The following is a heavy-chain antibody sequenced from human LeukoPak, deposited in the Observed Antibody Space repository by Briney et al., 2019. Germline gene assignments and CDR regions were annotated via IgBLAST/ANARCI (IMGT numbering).Heavy chain of an antibody. V-gene: IGHV1-18*01. J-gene: IGHJ4*02. D-gene: IGHD6-13*01. CDR3: ARDHIAAAGKDY. Sequence: ASVKVSCKASGYTFSSYGICWMRQAPGQELVWMGWISAYNGNTNYAQKLQGRVTMATDTSTSTAYMELRSLGSDDTAVCYCARDHIAAAGKDYWGQGTLVTVSS. CDR1: GYTFSSYG. CDR2: ISAYNGNT.